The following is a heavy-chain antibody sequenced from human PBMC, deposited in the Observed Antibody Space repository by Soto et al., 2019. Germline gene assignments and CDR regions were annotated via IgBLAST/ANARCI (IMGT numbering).Heavy chain of an antibody. Sequence: QVQLVESGGGVVQPGRSLRLSCAASGFTFSSHAMHWVRQAPGKGLEWVAVISYDGSNKYYADSVKGRFTISRDNSKNTLYLQMNSLRAEDTAVYYCARVPSSSGRAHFDYWGQGTLVTVSS. V-gene: IGHV3-30-3*01. D-gene: IGHD2-15*01. CDR1: GFTFSSHA. CDR2: ISYDGSNK. J-gene: IGHJ4*02. CDR3: ARVPSSSGRAHFDY.